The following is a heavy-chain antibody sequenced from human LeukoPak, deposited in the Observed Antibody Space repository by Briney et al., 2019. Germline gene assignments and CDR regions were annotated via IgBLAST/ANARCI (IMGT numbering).Heavy chain of an antibody. V-gene: IGHV3-15*01. J-gene: IGHJ4*02. Sequence: KTGGSLRLSCAASGFTFSNAWMSWVRQAPGKGLEWVGRIKSITDGGTTDYAAPVKGRFTISRDDSKNTLYLQMNSLKTEDTAVYYCTTGQYSTYYDFWSGYHTFDYWGQGTLVTVSS. CDR2: IKSITDGGTT. D-gene: IGHD3-3*01. CDR3: TTGQYSTYYDFWSGYHTFDY. CDR1: GFTFSNAW.